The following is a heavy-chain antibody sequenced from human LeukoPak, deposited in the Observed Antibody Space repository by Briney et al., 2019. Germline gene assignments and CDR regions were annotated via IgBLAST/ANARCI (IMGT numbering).Heavy chain of an antibody. Sequence: PSETLSLTCTVSGGSISNYYWSWIRQPPGKGLEWIGYIYYSGSTNYNPSLKSRVTISVDTSQNQFSLKLSPVTAADTAVYYCARLREDSYDYYGMDVWGQGTTVTVSS. J-gene: IGHJ6*02. CDR3: ARLREDSYDYYGMDV. CDR2: IYYSGST. V-gene: IGHV4-59*08. CDR1: GGSISNYY. D-gene: IGHD2-15*01.